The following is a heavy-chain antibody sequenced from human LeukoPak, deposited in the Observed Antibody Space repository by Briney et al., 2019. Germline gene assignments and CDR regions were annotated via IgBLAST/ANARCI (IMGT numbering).Heavy chain of an antibody. CDR1: CGSISSYY. CDR2: IYYSGST. J-gene: IGHJ4*02. CDR3: AREHSYGPTDY. V-gene: IGHV4-59*01. Sequence: SETLSLTCTVYCGSISSYYWSWIRQPPGKGLEWIGYIYYSGSTNYNPSLKSRVTISVDTSKNQFSLKLSSVTAADTAVYYCAREHSYGPTDYWGQGTLVTVSS. D-gene: IGHD5-18*01.